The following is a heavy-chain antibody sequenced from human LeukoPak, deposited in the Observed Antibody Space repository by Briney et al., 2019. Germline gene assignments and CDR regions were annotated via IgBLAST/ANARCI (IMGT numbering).Heavy chain of an antibody. CDR3: ARQILMVYAITFDY. D-gene: IGHD2-8*01. V-gene: IGHV4-34*01. CDR2: INHSGST. CDR1: GGSFSGYY. J-gene: IGHJ4*02. Sequence: SETLSLTCAVYGGSFSGYYWSWIRQPPGKGLEWIGEINHSGSTNYNPSLKSRVTISVDTSKNQFSLKLSSVTAADTAVYYCARQILMVYAITFDYWGQGTLVTVSS.